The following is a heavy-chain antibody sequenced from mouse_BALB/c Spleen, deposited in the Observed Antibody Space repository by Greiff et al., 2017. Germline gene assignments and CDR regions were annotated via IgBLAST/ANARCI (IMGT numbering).Heavy chain of an antibody. CDR1: GYSITSDYA. CDR3: ARNYGSTLYWYFDV. J-gene: IGHJ1*01. CDR2: ISYSGST. D-gene: IGHD1-1*01. V-gene: IGHV3-2*02. Sequence: EVQLQESGPGLVKPSQSLSLTCTVTGYSITSDYAWNWIRQFPGNKLEWMGYISYSGSTSYNPSLKSRISITRDTSKNQFFLQLNSVTTEDTATYYCARNYGSTLYWYFDVWGAGTTVTVSS.